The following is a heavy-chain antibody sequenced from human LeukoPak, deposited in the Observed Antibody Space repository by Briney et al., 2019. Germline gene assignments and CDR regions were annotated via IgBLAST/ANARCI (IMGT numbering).Heavy chain of an antibody. J-gene: IGHJ4*02. V-gene: IGHV1-8*01. CDR1: GYTFTSYD. D-gene: IGHD6-19*01. CDR2: MYPNSGNT. Sequence: ASVKVSCKASGYTFTSYDINWVRQATGQGLEWMGWMYPNSGNTGYAQKFQGRVTMTRNTSISTAYMELSSLRSEDTAVYYCARGRAYSSGWYGVYWGQGTLVTVSS. CDR3: ARGRAYSSGWYGVY.